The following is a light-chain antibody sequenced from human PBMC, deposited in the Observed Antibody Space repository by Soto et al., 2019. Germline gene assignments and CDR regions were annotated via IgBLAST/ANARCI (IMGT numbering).Light chain of an antibody. V-gene: IGKV1-9*01. CDR1: QGISSY. J-gene: IGKJ4*01. CDR2: AAS. Sequence: DIQLTQSPSFLSASVGDRVTITCRASQGISSYLAWYQQRPGKAPKLLIYAASTLHSGVPSRLSSRGSGAAFPLTNSSLLAEDFVTYYCQQLNSDPVHTFGGANKVQIK. CDR3: QQLNSDPVHT.